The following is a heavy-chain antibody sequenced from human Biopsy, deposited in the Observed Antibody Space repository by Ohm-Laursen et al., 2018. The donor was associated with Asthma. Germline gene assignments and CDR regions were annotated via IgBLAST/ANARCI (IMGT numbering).Heavy chain of an antibody. CDR1: GVSITSGGWC. Sequence: TLSLTCTVSGVSITSGGWCCHWIRQHPGKGLERIGYIHHSGTSYFNPSLKSRVSFSRDTSKNQFSLRLSSVTAADTAMYYCARIPRRSGSYFVDYWGQGTLVTVSS. CDR2: IHHSGTS. CDR3: ARIPRRSGSYFVDY. D-gene: IGHD3-22*01. V-gene: IGHV4-31*03. J-gene: IGHJ4*02.